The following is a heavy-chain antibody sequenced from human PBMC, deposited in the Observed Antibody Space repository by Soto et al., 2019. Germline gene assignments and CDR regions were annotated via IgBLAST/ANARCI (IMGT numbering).Heavy chain of an antibody. V-gene: IGHV1-69*02. Sequence: QVQLVQSGAEVKKPGSSVKVSCKASGGTFSSYTISWVRQAPGQGLEWMGRIIPILGIANYAQKFQGRVTITADKSTSTAYMELSSLRSEDTAGYYCANEANYYYYMDVWGKGTTVTVSS. CDR3: ANEANYYYYMDV. D-gene: IGHD1-1*01. J-gene: IGHJ6*03. CDR2: IIPILGIA. CDR1: GGTFSSYT.